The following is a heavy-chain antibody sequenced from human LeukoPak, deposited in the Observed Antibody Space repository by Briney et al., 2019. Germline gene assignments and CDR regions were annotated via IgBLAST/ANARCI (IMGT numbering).Heavy chain of an antibody. J-gene: IGHJ3*02. CDR2: IIPIFGTA. V-gene: IGHV1-69*01. CDR1: GGTFSSYA. CDR3: ARPSQDAFDI. Sequence: ASVKVSCKXSGGTFSSYAISWVRQAPGQGLEWMGGIIPIFGTANYAQKFQGRVTITADESTSTAYMELSSLRSEDTAVYYCARPSQDAFDIWGQGTMVTVSS.